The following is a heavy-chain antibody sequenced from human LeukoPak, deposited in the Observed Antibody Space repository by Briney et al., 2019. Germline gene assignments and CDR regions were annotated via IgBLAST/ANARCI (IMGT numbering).Heavy chain of an antibody. J-gene: IGHJ4*02. CDR2: ISGSGGST. CDR1: GFTFSSYA. D-gene: IGHD5-12*01. V-gene: IGHV3-23*01. Sequence: HAGGSLRLSCAASGFTFSSYAMSWVRQAPGKGLEWVSAISGSGGSTYYADSVKGRFTISRDNSKNTLYLQMNSLRAEDTAVYYCAKEEDSGYDAYFDLWGQGALVTVSS. CDR3: AKEEDSGYDAYFDL.